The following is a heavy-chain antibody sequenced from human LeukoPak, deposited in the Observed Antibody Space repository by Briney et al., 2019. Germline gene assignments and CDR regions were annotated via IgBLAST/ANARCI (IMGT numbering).Heavy chain of an antibody. CDR1: GFTFTTYW. CDR2: INGDGSNS. V-gene: IGHV3-74*01. Sequence: PGXXLRLSCVASGFTFTTYWMHWVRQAPGKGLVWVSRINGDGSNSNYADSVKGRFTIYRDKAKNTLYLQMNGLRAEDTALYYCARTSPTSHFDFWGQGTLVTVSS. D-gene: IGHD3-16*01. J-gene: IGHJ4*02. CDR3: ARTSPTSHFDF.